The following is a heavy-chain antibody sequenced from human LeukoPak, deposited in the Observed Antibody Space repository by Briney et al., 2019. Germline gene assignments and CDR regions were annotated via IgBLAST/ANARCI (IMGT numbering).Heavy chain of an antibody. Sequence: GASVKVSCKASGYTFTSYGNSWVRQAPGQGLEWMGWISAYNGNTNYAQKLQGRVTMTTDTSTSTAYMELRSLRSDDTAVYYRARGGAADPYDSSGYAFDIWGQGTMVTVSS. CDR3: ARGGAADPYDSSGYAFDI. CDR2: ISAYNGNT. J-gene: IGHJ3*02. V-gene: IGHV1-18*01. CDR1: GYTFTSYG. D-gene: IGHD3-22*01.